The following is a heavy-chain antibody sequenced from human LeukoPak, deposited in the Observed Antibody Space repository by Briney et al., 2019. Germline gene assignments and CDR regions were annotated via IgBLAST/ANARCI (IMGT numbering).Heavy chain of an antibody. Sequence: GGSLRLPCAVSGFTFSDYYMSWIRQAPGKGLEWVSYISSSGSTIYYADSVKGRLTISRENAKNSLYLQMNSLTAEDTAVYYGAKDGLERHGGNFDYWGQGTLVTVPS. J-gene: IGHJ4*02. CDR3: AKDGLERHGGNFDY. V-gene: IGHV3-11*01. D-gene: IGHD1-1*01. CDR2: ISSSGSTI. CDR1: GFTFSDYY.